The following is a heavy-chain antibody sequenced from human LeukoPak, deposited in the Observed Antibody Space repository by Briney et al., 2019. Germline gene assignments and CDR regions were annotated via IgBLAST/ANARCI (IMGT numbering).Heavy chain of an antibody. V-gene: IGHV3-30*03. Sequence: GGSLRLSCAASGFTFNSYGMHWVRQAPGKGLEWVAVISYDGSNKYYADSVKGRVTISRDNSKNTLYLQMNSLRAEDTAVYYCATPRGIVVVVAAPSFDYWGQGTLVTVSS. CDR2: ISYDGSNK. D-gene: IGHD2-15*01. J-gene: IGHJ4*02. CDR1: GFTFNSYG. CDR3: ATPRGIVVVVAAPSFDY.